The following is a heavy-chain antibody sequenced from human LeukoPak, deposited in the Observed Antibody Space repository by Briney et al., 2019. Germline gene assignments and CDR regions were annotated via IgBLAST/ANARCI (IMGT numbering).Heavy chain of an antibody. J-gene: IGHJ3*02. Sequence: PGGSLRLSCAASGFTFSSYSMNWVRQAPGKGLEGGASISSSSSYIYYADSVRGRFTISRDNAKNSLYRQMNSLRAEDKAVYYCARTGDSTMNDAFDIWGQGTMVTVSS. CDR2: ISSSSSYI. CDR3: ARTGDSTMNDAFDI. D-gene: IGHD2/OR15-2a*01. V-gene: IGHV3-21*01. CDR1: GFTFSSYS.